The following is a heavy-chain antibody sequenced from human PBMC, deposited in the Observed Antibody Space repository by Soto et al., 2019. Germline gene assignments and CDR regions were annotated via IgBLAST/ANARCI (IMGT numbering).Heavy chain of an antibody. CDR3: ARSLVAGDPSIWFDP. D-gene: IGHD5-12*01. CDR2: IYYSGST. CDR1: GGSISSSSYY. V-gene: IGHV4-39*01. J-gene: IGHJ5*02. Sequence: SETLSLTCTVSGGSISSSSYYWGWIRQPPGKGLEWIGSIYYSGSTYYNPSLKSRVTISVDTSKNQFSLKLSSVTAADTAVYYCARSLVAGDPSIWFDPWGQGTLVTVSS.